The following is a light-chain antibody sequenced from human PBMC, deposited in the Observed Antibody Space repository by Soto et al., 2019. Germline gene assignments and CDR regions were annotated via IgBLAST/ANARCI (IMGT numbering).Light chain of an antibody. Sequence: IQHALAPCTVSASIGDRVTITCRASQSISSWLAWYQQKPGKAPDLLISDASRLESGVPSRFSGGGSGTEFTLTISDLQPDEFATYYCQQYKSYSPRTFGQGTKV. J-gene: IGKJ1*01. CDR3: QQYKSYSPRT. V-gene: IGKV1-5*01. CDR1: QSISSW. CDR2: DAS.